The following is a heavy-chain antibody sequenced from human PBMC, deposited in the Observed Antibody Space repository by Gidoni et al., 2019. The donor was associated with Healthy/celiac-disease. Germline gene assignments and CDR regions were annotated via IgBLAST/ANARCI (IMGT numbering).Heavy chain of an antibody. CDR1: GYTFTSYY. V-gene: IGHV1-46*03. Sequence: QVQLVQSGAEVKKPGASVKVSCKASGYTFTSYYMHWVRQAPGQGLEWMGIINPSGGSTSYAQKFQGRVTMTRDTSTSTVYMELSSLRSEDTAVYYCARAGYCSSTSCSDYYGMDVWGQGTTVTVSS. D-gene: IGHD2-2*01. CDR3: ARAGYCSSTSCSDYYGMDV. J-gene: IGHJ6*02. CDR2: INPSGGST.